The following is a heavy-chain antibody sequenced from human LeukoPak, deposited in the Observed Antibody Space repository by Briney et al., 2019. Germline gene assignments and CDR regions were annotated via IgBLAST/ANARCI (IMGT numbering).Heavy chain of an antibody. CDR2: VFHTGST. J-gene: IGHJ4*02. D-gene: IGHD5-12*01. V-gene: IGHV4-59*01. CDR3: ARAVGDYGYGRYFDY. CDR1: GGSISTYY. Sequence: PSQTLSLTCRVSGGSISTYYWSWIRQPPGKGLEWIGNVFHTGSTNYNPSLESRVTISVYTSKNHFSLRLSSVTAADTAVYYCARAVGDYGYGRYFDYWGQGTLVTVSS.